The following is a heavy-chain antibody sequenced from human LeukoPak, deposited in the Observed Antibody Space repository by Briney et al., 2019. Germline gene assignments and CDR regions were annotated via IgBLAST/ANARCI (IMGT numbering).Heavy chain of an antibody. CDR2: ISAYIGNT. D-gene: IGHD3-3*01. V-gene: IGHV1-18*01. Sequence: ASVKLSCKASGYTFTSCGISWVRQAPGQGLEWMGWISAYIGNTNYAQKLQGRVTMTTDTSTSTAYMELRSLRSDDTAVYYCARDRGITIFGVVIDAFDIWGQGTMVTVSS. J-gene: IGHJ3*02. CDR3: ARDRGITIFGVVIDAFDI. CDR1: GYTFTSCG.